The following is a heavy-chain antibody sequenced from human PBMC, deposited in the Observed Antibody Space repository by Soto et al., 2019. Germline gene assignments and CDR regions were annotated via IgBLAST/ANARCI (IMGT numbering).Heavy chain of an antibody. J-gene: IGHJ4*02. D-gene: IGHD3-10*01. V-gene: IGHV3-23*01. CDR3: AKDGPLGELMAD. CDR1: GFTFSSYA. Sequence: EVQLLESGGGLVQPGGSLRLSCAASGFTFSSYAMNWVRQAPGKGLEWVSTISGSGSFTYYADSVKGRITISRDDSKNTLYLQMNSLRAEDTAVYYCAKDGPLGELMADWGQGTLVTVSS. CDR2: ISGSGSFT.